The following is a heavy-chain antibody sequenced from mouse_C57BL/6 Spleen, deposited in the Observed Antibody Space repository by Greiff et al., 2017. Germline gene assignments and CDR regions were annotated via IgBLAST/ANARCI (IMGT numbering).Heavy chain of an antibody. Sequence: QVQLQQPGAELVMPGSSVKLSCKASGYTFTSYWMDWVKQRPGQGLEWIGNIYPSDSETHYNQKFKDKATLTVDKSSSTAYMQLSSLTSEDSAVYYCARRGDYYGSSSYWGQGTTLTVSS. CDR2: IYPSDSET. D-gene: IGHD1-1*01. V-gene: IGHV1-61*01. CDR3: ARRGDYYGSSSY. CDR1: GYTFTSYW. J-gene: IGHJ2*01.